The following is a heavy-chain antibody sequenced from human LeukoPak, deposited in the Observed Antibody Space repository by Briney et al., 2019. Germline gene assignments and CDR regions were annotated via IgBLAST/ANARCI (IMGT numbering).Heavy chain of an antibody. Sequence: ASVKVSCKASGYTFTGYYMHWVRQAPGQGLEWMGWISPNSGGTNYAQKFQGRVTMTRDTSISTAYMELSRLRSDDTAVYYCARGSSRNIVVVVAATTDRGYYYGMDVWGQGTTVTVSS. D-gene: IGHD2-15*01. CDR1: GYTFTGYY. CDR2: ISPNSGGT. V-gene: IGHV1-2*02. CDR3: ARGSSRNIVVVVAATTDRGYYYGMDV. J-gene: IGHJ6*02.